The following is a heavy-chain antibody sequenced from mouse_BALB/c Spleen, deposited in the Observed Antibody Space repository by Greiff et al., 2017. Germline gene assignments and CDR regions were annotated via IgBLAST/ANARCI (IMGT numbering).Heavy chain of an antibody. Sequence: DVMLVESGGGLVKPGGSLKLSCAASGFTFSSYAMSWVRQTPEKRLEWVASISSGGSTYYPDSVKGRFTISRDNARNILYLQMSSLRSEDTAMYYCARAYYGSPYFDYWGQGTTLTVS. V-gene: IGHV5-6-5*01. J-gene: IGHJ2*01. D-gene: IGHD1-1*01. CDR3: ARAYYGSPYFDY. CDR1: GFTFSSYA. CDR2: ISSGGST.